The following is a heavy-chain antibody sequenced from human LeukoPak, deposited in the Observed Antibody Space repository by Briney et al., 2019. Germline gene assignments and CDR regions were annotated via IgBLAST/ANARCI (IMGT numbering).Heavy chain of an antibody. CDR1: GGSISSSSYY. D-gene: IGHD6-13*01. V-gene: IGHV4-39*01. CDR2: IYYSGST. J-gene: IGHJ4*02. Sequence: SETLSLTCTVSGGSISSSSYYWGWIRQPPGKGLEWIGSIYYSGSTYYNPSLKSRVTISVDTSKNQFSLKLSSVTAADTAVYYCARGITEQQLGGTGYWGQGTLVTVSS. CDR3: ARGITEQQLGGTGY.